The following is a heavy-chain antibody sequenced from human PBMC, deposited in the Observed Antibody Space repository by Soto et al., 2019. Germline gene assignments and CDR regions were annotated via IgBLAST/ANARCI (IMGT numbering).Heavy chain of an antibody. CDR3: ARILCSSTSCYTFDY. CDR2: MRQDGSEK. D-gene: IGHD2-2*02. J-gene: IGHJ4*02. V-gene: IGHV3-7*03. Sequence: GGSLRLSCAASGFTFSSYWMSWVRQAPGKGLEWVANMRQDGSEKYYVDSVKGRFTISRDNAKNSLYLQMNSLRAEDTAVYYCARILCSSTSCYTFDYWGQGTLVTVSS. CDR1: GFTFSSYW.